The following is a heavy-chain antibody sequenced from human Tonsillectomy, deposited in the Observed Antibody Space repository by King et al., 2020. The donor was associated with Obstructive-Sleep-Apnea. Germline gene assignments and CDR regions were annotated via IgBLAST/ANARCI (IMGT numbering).Heavy chain of an antibody. V-gene: IGHV1-24*01. Sequence: QLVQSGAEVKKPGASVKVSCKVSGYTLTELSMHWVRQAPGKGLEGMGGFDPEDGETIYAQKFQGRVTMTEDPSTDTAYMELSSLRSEDTAVYYCATGTYYYDSSGYGHTDYWGQGTLVTVSS. J-gene: IGHJ4*02. D-gene: IGHD3-22*01. CDR3: ATGTYYYDSSGYGHTDY. CDR2: FDPEDGET. CDR1: GYTLTELS.